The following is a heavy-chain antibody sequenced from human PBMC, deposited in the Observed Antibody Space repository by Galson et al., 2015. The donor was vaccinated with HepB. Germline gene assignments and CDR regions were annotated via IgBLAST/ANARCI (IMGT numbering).Heavy chain of an antibody. V-gene: IGHV3-9*01. CDR2: ISWNSGSI. D-gene: IGHD1-26*01. CDR1: GFTFDDYA. Sequence: SLRLSCAASGFTFDDYAMHWVRQAPGKGLEWVSGISWNSGSIGYADSVKGRFTVSRDNSKNTLYLQVNSLRTEDTAVYYCAKRWGFTFDSWGQGTLVTVSS. CDR3: AKRWGFTFDS. J-gene: IGHJ4*02.